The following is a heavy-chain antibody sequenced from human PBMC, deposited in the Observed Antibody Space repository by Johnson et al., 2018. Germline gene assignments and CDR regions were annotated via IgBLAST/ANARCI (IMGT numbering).Heavy chain of an antibody. J-gene: IGHJ6*03. V-gene: IGHV1-69*04. Sequence: QVQLVQSGAEVKKPGSSLKVSCKASGGTFSSYTISWVRQAPGQGLEWMGRIIPILGIANYAQKFQGRVTITADKSTSTAYMELGSLRSEDPAVYYCAGEVGTGTSAAYNYYMEVGGKGTTVTVSS. CDR2: IIPILGIA. CDR1: GGTFSSYT. CDR3: AGEVGTGTSAAYNYYMEV. D-gene: IGHD1-14*01.